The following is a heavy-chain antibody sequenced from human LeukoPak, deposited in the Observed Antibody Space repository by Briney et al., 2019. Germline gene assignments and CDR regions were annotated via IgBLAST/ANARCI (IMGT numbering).Heavy chain of an antibody. V-gene: IGHV3-21*01. CDR3: ARETVDTAISAGMDV. Sequence: GGSLRLSCAASGFTFSSYSMNWVRQAPGKGLEWVSSISSSSSYIYYADSVKGRFTISRDNAKNSLYLQMNSLRAEDTAVYYCARETVDTAISAGMDVWGQGTTVTVSS. CDR1: GFTFSSYS. D-gene: IGHD5-18*01. CDR2: ISSSSSYI. J-gene: IGHJ6*02.